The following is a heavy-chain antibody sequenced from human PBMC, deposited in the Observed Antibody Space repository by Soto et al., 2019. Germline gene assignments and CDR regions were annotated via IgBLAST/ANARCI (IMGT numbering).Heavy chain of an antibody. J-gene: IGHJ3*02. D-gene: IGHD4-17*01. CDR2: INWNGGST. Sequence: GGSLRLSCAASGFTFDDYGMSWVRQAPGKGLEWVSGINWNGGSTGYADSVKGRFTISRDNAKNSLYLQMNSLRAEDTAVYYCARADYGDYPSDAFDIWGQGTMVTVSS. CDR3: ARADYGDYPSDAFDI. CDR1: GFTFDDYG. V-gene: IGHV3-20*04.